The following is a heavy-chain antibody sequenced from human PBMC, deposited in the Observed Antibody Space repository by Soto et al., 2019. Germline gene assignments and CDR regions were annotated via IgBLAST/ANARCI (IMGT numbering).Heavy chain of an antibody. Sequence: SETLSLTCSVSGGSVSSGSYYWSWIRQPPGKGLEWIGYVYYSGTTNYNPSLKSRVTIAIDTSKGQFSLKLSSVTAADTAVYYWVMGHSSGGTCYIVFWGQGALVTAS. J-gene: IGHJ1*01. D-gene: IGHD2-15*01. CDR3: VMGHSSGGTCYIVF. CDR1: GGSVSSGSYY. CDR2: VYYSGTT. V-gene: IGHV4-61*01.